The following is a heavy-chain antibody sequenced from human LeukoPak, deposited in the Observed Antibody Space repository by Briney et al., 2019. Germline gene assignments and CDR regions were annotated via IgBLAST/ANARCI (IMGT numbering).Heavy chain of an antibody. D-gene: IGHD6-19*01. CDR2: INHGGGT. CDR3: ARETSLMGYASGLGFNY. Sequence: SETLSLTCAVYGGSFSDYFWNWIRQPPGKGLEWIGEINHGGGTRYNPSLKSRVTISIDTSKNQFSLKLTSVTAADTATYYCARETSLMGYASGLGFNYWGQGILVTVSS. V-gene: IGHV4-34*01. J-gene: IGHJ4*02. CDR1: GGSFSDYF.